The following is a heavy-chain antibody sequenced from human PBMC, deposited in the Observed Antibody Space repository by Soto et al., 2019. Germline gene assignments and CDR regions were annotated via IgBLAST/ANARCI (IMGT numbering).Heavy chain of an antibody. J-gene: IGHJ6*02. CDR1: GYSFTSYW. CDR3: ARGPGVAGLLIHYYYGMDV. D-gene: IGHD6-19*01. Sequence: RGESLKISCKGSGYSFTSYWISWVRQMPGKGLEWMGRIDPSDSYTNYSPSFQGHVTISADKSISTAYLQWSSLKASDTAMYYCARGPGVAGLLIHYYYGMDVWGQGTTVTVSS. V-gene: IGHV5-10-1*01. CDR2: IDPSDSYT.